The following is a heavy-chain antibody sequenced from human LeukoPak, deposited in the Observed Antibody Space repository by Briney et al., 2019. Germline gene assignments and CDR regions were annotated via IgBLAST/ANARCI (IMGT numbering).Heavy chain of an antibody. CDR1: GGSFSGYY. CDR2: INHSGST. J-gene: IGHJ5*02. D-gene: IGHD3-3*01. V-gene: IGHV4-34*01. CDR3: ARAVRYYDFWSGPRGWFDP. Sequence: PSETLSLTCAVYGGSFSGYYWSWIRQPPGKGLEWIGEINHSGSTNYNPSLKSRVTISVDTSKNQFSLKLSSVTAADTAVYYCARAVRYYDFWSGPRGWFDPWGQGTLVTVSS.